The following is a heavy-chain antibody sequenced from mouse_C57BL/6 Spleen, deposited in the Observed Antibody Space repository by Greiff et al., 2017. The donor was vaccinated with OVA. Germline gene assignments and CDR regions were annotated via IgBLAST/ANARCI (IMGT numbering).Heavy chain of an antibody. CDR2: IDPSDSET. CDR3: ARRRGYDGYYAMDY. Sequence: QVQLKESGAELVRPGSSVKLSCKASGYTFTSYWMHWVKQRPIQGLEWIGNIDPSDSETHYNQKFKDKATLTVDKSSSTAYMQLSSLTSEDSAVYYCARRRGYDGYYAMDYWGQGTSVTVSS. J-gene: IGHJ4*01. V-gene: IGHV1-52*01. D-gene: IGHD2-2*01. CDR1: GYTFTSYW.